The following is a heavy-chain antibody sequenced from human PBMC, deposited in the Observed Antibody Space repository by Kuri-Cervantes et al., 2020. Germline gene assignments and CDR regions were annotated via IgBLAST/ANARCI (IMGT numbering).Heavy chain of an antibody. J-gene: IGHJ4*02. CDR3: ARDGGYCSGGSCFSSGLDY. D-gene: IGHD2-15*01. Sequence: GGSLRLSCASSGFTFSSYAMHWVRQAPGKGLEWVAVISYDGSNKYYADSVKGRFTISRDNSKNTLYLQRNSLRAEDTAVYYCARDGGYCSGGSCFSSGLDYWGQGTLVTVSS. CDR2: ISYDGSNK. V-gene: IGHV3-30-3*01. CDR1: GFTFSSYA.